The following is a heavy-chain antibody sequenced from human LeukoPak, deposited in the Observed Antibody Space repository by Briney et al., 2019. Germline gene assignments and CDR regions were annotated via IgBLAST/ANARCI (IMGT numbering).Heavy chain of an antibody. CDR2: ISSSSSNI. V-gene: IGHV3-48*02. CDR3: VSQYCSGGSCFSH. J-gene: IGHJ4*02. CDR1: GFAFNGHG. Sequence: GGSLRLSCAASGFAFNGHGMNWVRQAPGKGLDWVSYISSSSSNIYSADFVKGRFSISRDNAKNSVYLQMNSLRDEDTAVYYCVSQYCSGGSCFSHWGQGTLVTVSS. D-gene: IGHD2-15*01.